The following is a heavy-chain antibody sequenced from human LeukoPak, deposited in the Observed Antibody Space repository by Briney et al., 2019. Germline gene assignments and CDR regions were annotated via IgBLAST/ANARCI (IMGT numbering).Heavy chain of an antibody. J-gene: IGHJ4*02. Sequence: GGSLRLSCAPSGFTVNSNYMSWVRQAPGKGLEWVSIIYSGGSTYYADSVKGRFTISRDNSKNTLYLQMNSLRAEDTAVYYCATQNYYDSSGYFKPPDYWGQGTLVTVSS. CDR3: ATQNYYDSSGYFKPPDY. CDR1: GFTVNSNY. D-gene: IGHD3-22*01. V-gene: IGHV3-53*01. CDR2: IYSGGST.